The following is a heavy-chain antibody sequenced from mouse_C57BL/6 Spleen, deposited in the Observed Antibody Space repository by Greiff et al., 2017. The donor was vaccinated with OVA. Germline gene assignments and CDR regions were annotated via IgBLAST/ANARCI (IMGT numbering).Heavy chain of an antibody. V-gene: IGHV1-63*01. CDR2: IYPGGGYT. CDR3: ARRANWDVRDWYFDV. Sequence: VQLQQSGAELVRPGTSVKMSCKASGYTFTNYWIGWAKQRPGHGLEWIGDIYPGGGYTNYNEKFKGKATLTADNSSSTAYMQFSSLTSEDSAIYYCARRANWDVRDWYFDVWGTGTTVTVSS. J-gene: IGHJ1*03. D-gene: IGHD4-1*01. CDR1: GYTFTNYW.